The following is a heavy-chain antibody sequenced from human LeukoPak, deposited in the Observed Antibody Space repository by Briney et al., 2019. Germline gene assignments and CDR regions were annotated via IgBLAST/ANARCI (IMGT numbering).Heavy chain of an antibody. J-gene: IGHJ4*02. CDR3: AKDPTYYYDSSGYPVDY. V-gene: IGHV3-23*01. CDR2: ISGSGGST. CDR1: GFTFSSYA. D-gene: IGHD3-22*01. Sequence: HPGGSLRLSCAASGFTFSSYAMSWVRQAPGKGLEWVSAISGSGGSTYYADSVKGRFTISRDNSKNTLYLQMNSLRAEDTAVYYCAKDPTYYYDSSGYPVDYWGQGTLVTVSS.